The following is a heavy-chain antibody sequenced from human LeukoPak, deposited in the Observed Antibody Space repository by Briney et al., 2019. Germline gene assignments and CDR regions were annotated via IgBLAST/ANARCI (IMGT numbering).Heavy chain of an antibody. CDR1: GFAFSDHC. CDR3: ARGPGRGGEMDV. Sequence: PGGSLRLSCAASGFAFSDHCMDWVRQAPGEGLEWAARIRDKGSSHTTEYAASVKGRFTISRDDSKNSLYLQMNSLKIQDTAVYYCARGPGRGGEMDVWGQGTTVTVSS. V-gene: IGHV3-72*01. CDR2: IRDKGSSHTT. D-gene: IGHD2-21*01. J-gene: IGHJ6*02.